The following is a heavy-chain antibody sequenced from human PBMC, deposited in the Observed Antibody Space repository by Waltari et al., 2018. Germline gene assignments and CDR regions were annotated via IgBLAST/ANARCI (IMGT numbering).Heavy chain of an antibody. CDR2: INHSGST. CDR1: GGSFSGYY. J-gene: IGHJ3*02. D-gene: IGHD3-9*01. CDR3: AREGATYYDILTGNFDAFDI. Sequence: QVQLQQWGAGLLKPSETLSLPCAVYGGSFSGYYWNCTRQAAGNGLEWIGEINHSGSTNYNPSLKSRVTISVDTSKNQFSLKLSSVTAADTAVYYCAREGATYYDILTGNFDAFDIWGQGTMVTVSS. V-gene: IGHV4-34*01.